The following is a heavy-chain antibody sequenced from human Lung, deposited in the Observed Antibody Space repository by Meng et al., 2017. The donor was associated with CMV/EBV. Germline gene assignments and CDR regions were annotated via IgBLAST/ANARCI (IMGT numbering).Heavy chain of an antibody. D-gene: IGHD1-26*01. V-gene: IGHV3-7*01. CDR2: IEDNGSGV. Sequence: FCAASGFTFSNLWMNWVRPAPGKGLEWVANIEDNGSGVYYVDCVKGRFTIPRDNARNALYLQMDSLGVEDTAVYYCYIGHYSGAGGQGNRVTVSS. J-gene: IGHJ1*01. CDR1: GFTFSNLW. CDR3: YIGHYSGA.